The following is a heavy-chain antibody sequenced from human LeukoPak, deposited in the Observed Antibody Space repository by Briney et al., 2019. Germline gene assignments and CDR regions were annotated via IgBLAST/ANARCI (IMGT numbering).Heavy chain of an antibody. D-gene: IGHD6-19*01. CDR1: GFTFSSYE. CDR3: AREAAVAGDD. CDR2: ISSSGSTI. Sequence: GGSLRLSCAASGFTFSSYEMNWVRQAPGKGLEWVSYISSSGSTIYYADSVKGRFTISRDNAKNSLYLQMNSLRAEDTAVYYCAREAAVAGDDWGQRTLVTVSS. V-gene: IGHV3-48*03. J-gene: IGHJ4*02.